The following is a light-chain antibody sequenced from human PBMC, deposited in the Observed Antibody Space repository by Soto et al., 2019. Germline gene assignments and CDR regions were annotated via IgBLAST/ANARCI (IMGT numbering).Light chain of an antibody. CDR2: DAS. CDR3: QQYGSSPFT. V-gene: IGKV3-20*01. CDR1: QSVRTY. Sequence: EIVLTQSPVTLSLSPGERATPSCLASQSVRTYLAWYQVKPGQAPRLLIYDASSRASGVPARFSGSGSGTDFTLTSSRLEPEDFAVYYCQQYGSSPFTFGPGTKVDIK. J-gene: IGKJ3*01.